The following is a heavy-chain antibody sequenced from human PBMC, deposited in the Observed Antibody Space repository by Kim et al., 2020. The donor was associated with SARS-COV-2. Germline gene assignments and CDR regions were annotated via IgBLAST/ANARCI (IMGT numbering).Heavy chain of an antibody. V-gene: IGHV3-30*04. CDR2: ISYDGSNK. D-gene: IGHD5-12*01. CDR3: AREKEMATMSD. Sequence: GGSLRLSCAASGFTFSSYAMHWVRQAPGKGLEWVAVISYDGSNKYYADSVKGRFTISRDNSKNTLYLQMNSLRAEDTAVYYCAREKEMATMSDWWQGTLVTVSS. CDR1: GFTFSSYA. J-gene: IGHJ4*02.